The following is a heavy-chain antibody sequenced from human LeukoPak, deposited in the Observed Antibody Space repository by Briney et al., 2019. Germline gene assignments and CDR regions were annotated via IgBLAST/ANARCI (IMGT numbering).Heavy chain of an antibody. CDR2: ISAYNGNT. J-gene: IGHJ6*03. CDR3: ARDGSYYDFWSGYSPETHYYYMDV. V-gene: IGHV1-18*01. CDR1: GYTFTSYG. Sequence: ASVKVSCKASGYTFTSYGIIWVRQAPGQGLEWMGWISAYNGNTNYAQKLQGRVTMTTDTSTSTAYMELRSLRSDDTAVYYCARDGSYYDFWSGYSPETHYYYMDVWGKGTTVTASS. D-gene: IGHD3-3*01.